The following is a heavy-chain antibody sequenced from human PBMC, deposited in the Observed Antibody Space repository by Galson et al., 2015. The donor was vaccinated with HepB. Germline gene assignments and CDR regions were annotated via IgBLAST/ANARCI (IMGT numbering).Heavy chain of an antibody. CDR2: ISGSGGST. V-gene: IGHV3-23*01. CDR3: AKDPHYDYVWGSYRYSSGYYFDY. J-gene: IGHJ4*02. D-gene: IGHD3-16*02. CDR1: GFTFSSYA. Sequence: SLRLSCAASGFTFSSYAMSWVRQAPGKGLEWVSAISGSGGSTYYADSVKGRFTISRDNSKNTLYLQMNSLRAEDTAVYYCAKDPHYDYVWGSYRYSSGYYFDYWGQGTLVTVSS.